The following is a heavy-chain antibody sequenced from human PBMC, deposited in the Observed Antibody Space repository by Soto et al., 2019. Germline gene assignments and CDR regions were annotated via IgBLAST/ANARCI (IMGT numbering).Heavy chain of an antibody. J-gene: IGHJ3*02. CDR1: WFSLSPSGVG. V-gene: IGHV2-5*01. D-gene: IGHD3-22*01. Sequence: GXTLVTPTQTLTXTCTLCWFSLSPSGVGVVWIRPPPGKALEWVALIYWNDDKRYIPSLKSRLTITKDTSKDQVVLKMTNMDTVETATYSCAHSYYYDSRGSRAFDIWGQGTMGTVS. CDR2: IYWNDDK. CDR3: AHSYYYDSRGSRAFDI.